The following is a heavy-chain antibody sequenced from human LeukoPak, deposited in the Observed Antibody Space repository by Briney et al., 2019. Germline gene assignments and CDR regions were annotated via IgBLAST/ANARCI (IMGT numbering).Heavy chain of an antibody. V-gene: IGHV3-20*04. CDR3: ARDRGSSWYRGFDP. D-gene: IGHD6-13*01. Sequence: RAGGSLRLSCAASGFTFDDYGMSWVRQAPGKGLEWVSGINWNGGSTGYADSVKGRFTIYRDNAKNSLYLQMNSLRAEDTALYYCARDRGSSWYRGFDPWGQGTLVTVSS. CDR2: INWNGGST. J-gene: IGHJ5*02. CDR1: GFTFDDYG.